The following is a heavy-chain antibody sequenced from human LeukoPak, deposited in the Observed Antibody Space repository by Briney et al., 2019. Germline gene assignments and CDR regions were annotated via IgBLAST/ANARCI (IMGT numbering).Heavy chain of an antibody. J-gene: IGHJ5*02. D-gene: IGHD3-16*01. Sequence: ASVKVSCTASGYTFTGYYMHWVRQAPGQGLEWMGWINPNSGGTNYAQKFQGRVTMTRDTSTSTAYMELRSLRSDDTAVYYCARTSHESVLYWSDPWGQGTLVNVSS. V-gene: IGHV1-2*02. CDR3: ARTSHESVLYWSDP. CDR2: INPNSGGT. CDR1: GYTFTGYY.